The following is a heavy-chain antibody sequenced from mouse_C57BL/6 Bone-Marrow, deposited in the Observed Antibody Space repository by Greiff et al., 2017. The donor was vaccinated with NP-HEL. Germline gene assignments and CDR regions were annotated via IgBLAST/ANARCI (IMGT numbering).Heavy chain of an antibody. V-gene: IGHV1-69*01. CDR2: IDPSDSYT. D-gene: IGHD2-4*01. CDR3: AREDGRDDYDHAMDY. Sequence: QVQLQQSGAELVMPGASVKLSCKASGYTFTSYWMHWVKQRPGQGLEWIGEIDPSDSYTNYNQKFKGKSTLTVDKSSSTAYMQLSSLTSEDSAVYYCAREDGRDDYDHAMDYWGQGTSVTVSS. CDR1: GYTFTSYW. J-gene: IGHJ4*01.